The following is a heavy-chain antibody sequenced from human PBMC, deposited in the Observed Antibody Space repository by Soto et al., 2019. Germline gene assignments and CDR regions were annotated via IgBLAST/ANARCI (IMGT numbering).Heavy chain of an antibody. CDR2: ISYDGSNK. CDR1: GFTSSSYA. CDR3: ARTMYSSGWLPNYYYYYGMDV. Sequence: QVQLVESGGGVVQPGRSLRLSCAASGFTSSSYAMHWVRQAPGKGLEWVAVISYDGSNKYYADSVKGRFTISRDNSKNTLYLQMNSLRAEDTAVYYCARTMYSSGWLPNYYYYYGMDVWGQGTTVTVSS. D-gene: IGHD6-19*01. V-gene: IGHV3-30-3*01. J-gene: IGHJ6*02.